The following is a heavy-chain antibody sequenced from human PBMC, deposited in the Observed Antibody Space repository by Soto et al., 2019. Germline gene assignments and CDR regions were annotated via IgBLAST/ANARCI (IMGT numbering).Heavy chain of an antibody. V-gene: IGHV4-4*02. CDR2: IYHSGST. CDR3: ARRWGEGWVDY. Sequence: QVQLQESGPGLVKPSGTLSLTCAVSGGSISSSNWWSWVRQPPGKGLQWIGEIYHSGSTNYIPSLKSRVPISVHKSRSQFSLKRSSVTAADTAVYYCARRWGEGWVDYWGQGTLVTVSS. J-gene: IGHJ4*02. D-gene: IGHD3-10*01. CDR1: GGSISSSNW.